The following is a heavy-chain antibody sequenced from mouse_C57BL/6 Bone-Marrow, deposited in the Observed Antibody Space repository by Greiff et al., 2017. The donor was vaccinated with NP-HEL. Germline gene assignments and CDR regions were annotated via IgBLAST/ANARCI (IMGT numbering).Heavy chain of an antibody. V-gene: IGHV1-80*01. J-gene: IGHJ3*01. CDR2: IYPGDGDT. D-gene: IGHD6-5*01. Sequence: QVQLKESGAELVKPGASVKISCKASGYAFSSYWMNWVKQRPGKGLEWIGQIYPGDGDTNYNGKFKGKATLTADKSSSTAYMQLSSLTSEDSAVYFCARSYAGAYWGQGTLVTVSA. CDR3: ARSYAGAY. CDR1: GYAFSSYW.